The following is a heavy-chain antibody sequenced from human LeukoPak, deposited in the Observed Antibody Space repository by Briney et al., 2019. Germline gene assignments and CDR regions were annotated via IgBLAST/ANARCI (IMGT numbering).Heavy chain of an antibody. CDR2: IYYSGST. V-gene: IGHV4-39*07. Sequence: PSETLSLTCAVSGGSISSSSYYWGWIRQPPGKGLEWIGSIYYSGSTYYNPSLKSRVTISVDTSKNQFSLKLSSVTAADTAVYYCARSQLPYYYYYMDVWGKGTTVTVSS. CDR3: ARSQLPYYYYYMDV. J-gene: IGHJ6*03. CDR1: GGSISSSSYY. D-gene: IGHD2-2*01.